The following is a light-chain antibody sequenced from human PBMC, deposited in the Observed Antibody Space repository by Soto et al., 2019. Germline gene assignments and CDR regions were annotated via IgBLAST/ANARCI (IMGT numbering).Light chain of an antibody. Sequence: DIQMTQSPSTLSASVGDRVTIACRANQTITRWLAWYQQKPGKAPKLLIFDASTLEIGVPSRFSGSGYGTEFTLTISSLQPEDFATYYCQQYHTFWTFGQGTTVEVK. CDR1: QTITRW. CDR2: DAS. CDR3: QQYHTFWT. J-gene: IGKJ1*01. V-gene: IGKV1-5*01.